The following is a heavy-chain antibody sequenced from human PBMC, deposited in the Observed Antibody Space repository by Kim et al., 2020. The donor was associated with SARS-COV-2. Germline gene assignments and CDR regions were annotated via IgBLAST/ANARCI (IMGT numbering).Heavy chain of an antibody. V-gene: IGHV3-48*02. CDR3: ARGFDWIFEY. Sequence: GGSLRLSCEASGFTFGSYNMHWVRQAPGTGLEWVSFISGSGSTTDYADSVRGRFTVSRDNAKNSVYLQMNSLRDEDTAVYYCARGFDWIFEYWGQGTLVT. D-gene: IGHD3-9*01. CDR2: ISGSGSTT. CDR1: GFTFGSYN. J-gene: IGHJ4*02.